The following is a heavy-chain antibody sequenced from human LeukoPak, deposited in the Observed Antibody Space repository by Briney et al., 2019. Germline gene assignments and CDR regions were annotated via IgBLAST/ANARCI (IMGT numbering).Heavy chain of an antibody. CDR1: GFTFSSYA. CDR3: AKAYGSGTRFDY. D-gene: IGHD3-10*01. V-gene: IGHV3-23*01. J-gene: IGHJ4*02. Sequence: GGSLRLSCAASGFTFSSYAMSWVRQAPGKGLEWVSAISGSGAGTYYADSVKGRFTISRDNSKNTLYLQMNSLRAEDTAVYYCAKAYGSGTRFDYWGQGTLVTVSS. CDR2: ISGSGAGT.